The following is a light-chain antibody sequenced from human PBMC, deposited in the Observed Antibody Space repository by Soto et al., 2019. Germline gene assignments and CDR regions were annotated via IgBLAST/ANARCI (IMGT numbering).Light chain of an antibody. V-gene: IGKV2-30*01. Sequence: DVVLTQSPLSLPVTLGQPASISCRSSQSLQYSDGNTYLNWFQQRPGQSPRRLIYKVSSRDSGVPDRFTGSGSGTDFTLRISRVEAEDVGVYYCTQSIHWPPYTFGQGTKLEIK. CDR1: QSLQYSDGNTY. J-gene: IGKJ2*01. CDR3: TQSIHWPPYT. CDR2: KVS.